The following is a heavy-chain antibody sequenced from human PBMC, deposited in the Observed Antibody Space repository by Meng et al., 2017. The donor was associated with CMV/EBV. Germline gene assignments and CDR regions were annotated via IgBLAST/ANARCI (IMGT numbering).Heavy chain of an antibody. CDR2: IYYSGST. CDR3: ARRYSSSWYSTGNWFDP. J-gene: IGHJ5*02. Sequence: SETLSLTCTVSGGSISSSSYYWGWIRQPPGTGLEWIGSIYYSGSTYYNPSLKSRVTISVDTSKNQFSLKLSSVTAADTAVYYCARRYSSSWYSTGNWFDPWGQGTLVTVSS. D-gene: IGHD6-13*01. V-gene: IGHV4-39*01. CDR1: GGSISSSSYY.